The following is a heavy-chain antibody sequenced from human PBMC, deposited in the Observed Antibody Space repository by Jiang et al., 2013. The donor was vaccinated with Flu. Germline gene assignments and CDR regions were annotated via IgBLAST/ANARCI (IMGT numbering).Heavy chain of an antibody. CDR1: GGSFNDYY. V-gene: IGHV4-34*01. D-gene: IGHD4-23*01. J-gene: IGHJ4*02. Sequence: ELLKPSETLSFTCAVYGGSFNDYYWSWIRQPPGKGLEWIGEINHSGSINYNPSLKSRVTISVDTSKNQFSLKLTSVTAADTAVYYCARGFKGAYGGNSGSEYWGQGTWSPSPQ. CDR2: INHSGSI. CDR3: ARGFKGAYGGNSGSEY.